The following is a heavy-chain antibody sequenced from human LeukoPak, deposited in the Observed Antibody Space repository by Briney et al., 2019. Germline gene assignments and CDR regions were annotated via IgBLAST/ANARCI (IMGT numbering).Heavy chain of an antibody. CDR1: GFTFSNYG. CDR2: ISFDGRNK. V-gene: IGHV3-30*18. J-gene: IGHJ4*02. Sequence: GRSLRLSCAASGFTFSNYGMHWVRQAPGKGLEWVAVISFDGRNKYYADSVKGRFTISRDNSKNTLYLEMNSLRGEDTALYYCAKEQGGSWFFGHFDYWGQGTLVTVSS. D-gene: IGHD6-13*01. CDR3: AKEQGGSWFFGHFDY.